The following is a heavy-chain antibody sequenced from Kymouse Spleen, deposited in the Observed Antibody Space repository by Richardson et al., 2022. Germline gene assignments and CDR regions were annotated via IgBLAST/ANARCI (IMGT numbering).Heavy chain of an antibody. CDR1: GFTFSSYW. V-gene: IGHV3-74*01. D-gene: IGHD6-6*01. J-gene: IGHJ6*02. Sequence: EVQLVESGGGLVQPGGSLRLSCAASGFTFSSYWMHWVRQAPGKGLVWVSRINSDGSSTSYADSVKGRFTISRDNAKNTLYLQMNSLRAEDTAVYYCARDRGAARPYYYYYGMDVWGQGTTVTVSS. CDR2: INSDGSST. CDR3: ARDRGAARPYYYYYGMDV.